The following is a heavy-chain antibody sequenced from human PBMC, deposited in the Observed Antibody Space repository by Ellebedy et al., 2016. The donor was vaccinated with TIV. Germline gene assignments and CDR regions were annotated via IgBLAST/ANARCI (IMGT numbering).Heavy chain of an antibody. CDR1: GYTFTSYD. D-gene: IGHD6-19*01. V-gene: IGHV1-46*01. CDR2: INPSGGST. Sequence: ASVKVSXXASGYTFTSYDINWVRQAPGQGLEWMGMINPSGGSTSYAQKFQGRVTMTRDTSTSTVHMELSSLRSEDTAVYYCARKRHSSGWSLGYWGQGTQVTVSS. J-gene: IGHJ4*02. CDR3: ARKRHSSGWSLGY.